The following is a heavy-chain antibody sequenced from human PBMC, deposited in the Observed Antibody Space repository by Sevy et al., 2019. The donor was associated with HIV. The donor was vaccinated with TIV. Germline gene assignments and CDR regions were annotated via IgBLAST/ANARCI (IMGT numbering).Heavy chain of an antibody. CDR1: GFTFSGSA. CDR2: IRSKANSYAT. CDR3: TALGRELRISNAFDI. Sequence: GGSLRLSCAASGFTFSGSAMHWVRQASGKRLEWVGRIRSKANSYATAYAASVKGRFTISRDDSKNTAYLQMNSLKTEDTAVYYCTALGRELRISNAFDIWGQGTMVTVSS. D-gene: IGHD1-7*01. V-gene: IGHV3-73*01. J-gene: IGHJ3*02.